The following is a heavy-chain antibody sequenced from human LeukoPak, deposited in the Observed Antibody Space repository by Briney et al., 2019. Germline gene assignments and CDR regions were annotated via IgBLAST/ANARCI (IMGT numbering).Heavy chain of an antibody. CDR1: GYTFTSYG. CDR2: ISAYNGNT. V-gene: IGHV1-18*01. Sequence: ASVKVSCKASGYTFTSYGISWVRQAPGQGLEWMGWISAYNGNTNYAQKLQGRVTMTTDTSTSTAYMELRSLRSDDTAVYYCARDRVAYGGAPRGGGGYWGQGTLVTVSS. J-gene: IGHJ4*02. D-gene: IGHD3-16*01. CDR3: ARDRVAYGGAPRGGGGY.